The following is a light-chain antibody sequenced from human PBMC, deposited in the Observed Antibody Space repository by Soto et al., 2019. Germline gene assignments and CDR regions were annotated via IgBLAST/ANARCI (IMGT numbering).Light chain of an antibody. CDR3: QQRYSVPS. V-gene: IGKV1-39*01. Sequence: DIPMTQSPSSLSASVGDRVTITCRASQSISSYLNWYQQKPGKAPKLLIYASSSLQSGVPSRFSGSGSGTDFTLTISSLQPEDSATYYCQQRYSVPSFGGGTKVEIK. J-gene: IGKJ4*01. CDR1: QSISSY. CDR2: ASS.